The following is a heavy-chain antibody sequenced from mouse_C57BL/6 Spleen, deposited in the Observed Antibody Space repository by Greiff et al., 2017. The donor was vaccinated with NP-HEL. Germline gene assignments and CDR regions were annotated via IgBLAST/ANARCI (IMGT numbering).Heavy chain of an antibody. J-gene: IGHJ3*01. Sequence: VQLQQPGAELVKPGASVKLSCKASGYTFTSYWMHWVKQRPGQGLEWIGMIHPNSGSTNYNEKFKSKATLTVDKSSSTAYMQLSSLTSEDSAVYYCARKEGLLTWFAYWGQGTLVTVSA. CDR2: IHPNSGST. CDR1: GYTFTSYW. V-gene: IGHV1-64*01. CDR3: ARKEGLLTWFAY. D-gene: IGHD2-3*01.